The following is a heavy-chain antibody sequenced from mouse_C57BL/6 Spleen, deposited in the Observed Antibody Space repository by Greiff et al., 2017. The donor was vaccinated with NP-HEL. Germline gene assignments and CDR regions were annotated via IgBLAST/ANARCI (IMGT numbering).Heavy chain of an antibody. Sequence: VQLQQSGAELVRPGASVKLSCTASGFNIKDDYMHWVKQRPEQGLEWLGWIDPENGDTEYASKFQGKATITADTSSNTAYLQHSSLTAEDTAVYYCTTLGRSYFDDWGQGTTLTVSS. CDR3: TTLGRSYFDD. D-gene: IGHD4-1*01. V-gene: IGHV14-4*01. CDR2: IDPENGDT. CDR1: GFNIKDDY. J-gene: IGHJ2*01.